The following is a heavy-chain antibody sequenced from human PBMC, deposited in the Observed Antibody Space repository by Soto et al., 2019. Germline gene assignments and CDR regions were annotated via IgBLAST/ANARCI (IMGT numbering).Heavy chain of an antibody. CDR2: LVPVFGTA. CDR3: ARSAGGCEY. J-gene: IGHJ4*02. CDR1: GGTFSSLA. Sequence: QVQLVQSGAEVKKPGSSVKVSCKASGGTFSSLAISWVRQAPGQGLEWMGGLVPVFGTANYAQKFQDRVTITAAKSTSTSYMQQSSLRSDDTAVYYCARSAGGCEYWAPGTLGTVSS. D-gene: IGHD6-19*01. V-gene: IGHV1-69*06.